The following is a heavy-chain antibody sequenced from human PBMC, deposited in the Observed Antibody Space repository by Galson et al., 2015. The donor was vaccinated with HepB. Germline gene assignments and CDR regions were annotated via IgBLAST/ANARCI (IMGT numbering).Heavy chain of an antibody. CDR1: GFTFTSSA. V-gene: IGHV1-58*01. Sequence: SVKVSCKASGFTFTSSAVQWVRQARGQRLEWIGWIVVGSGNTNYAQKFQERVTITRDMSTSTAYMELSILRSEDTAVYYCATEATIFGVALYGMDVWGQGTTVTVFS. J-gene: IGHJ6*02. CDR3: ATEATIFGVALYGMDV. CDR2: IVVGSGNT. D-gene: IGHD3-3*01.